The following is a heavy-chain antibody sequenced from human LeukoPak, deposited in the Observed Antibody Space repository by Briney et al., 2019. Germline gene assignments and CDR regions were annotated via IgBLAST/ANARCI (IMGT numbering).Heavy chain of an antibody. Sequence: PGGSLRLSCVASGCTFSTYGMNWVRQAPGKGLEWISNIRTTAEGAKYAYYAESVKGRVTISRDDGKNTLYLHMNSLRDDDTSFYQGEDGIRDAFDYWGQGILVTVSS. CDR1: GCTFSTYG. CDR3: EDGIRDAFDY. V-gene: IGHV3-48*02. J-gene: IGHJ4*02. D-gene: IGHD3-3*02. CDR2: IRTTAEGAKYA.